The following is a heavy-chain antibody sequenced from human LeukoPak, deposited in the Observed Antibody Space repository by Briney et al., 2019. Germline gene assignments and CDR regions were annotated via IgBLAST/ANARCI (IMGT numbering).Heavy chain of an antibody. V-gene: IGHV3-48*01. Sequence: GGSLRLSCAASGFTFSSYTMNWVRQAPGKGLEWVSYISSSSNTIYYADSVKGRFTISRDNAKGSLYLQMNSLRAEDTAVYYCARDLAHYYGMDVWGQGTTVTVSS. CDR3: ARDLAHYYGMDV. CDR1: GFTFSSYT. CDR2: ISSSSNTI. J-gene: IGHJ6*02.